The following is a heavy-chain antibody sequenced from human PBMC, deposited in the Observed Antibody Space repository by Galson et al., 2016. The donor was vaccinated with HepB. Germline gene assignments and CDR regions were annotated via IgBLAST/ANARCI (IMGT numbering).Heavy chain of an antibody. CDR2: ITSDGTTT. Sequence: SLRLSCAASGFTFSRFWMHWVRQAPGTGLVWVSRITSDGTTTTYADSVKGRFTISRDNAKNTLYLQMNSLRAEDTAFYYCATVSGPLDYWGQGTLVTVSS. V-gene: IGHV3-74*03. CDR3: ATVSGPLDY. CDR1: GFTFSRFW. D-gene: IGHD3-16*01. J-gene: IGHJ4*02.